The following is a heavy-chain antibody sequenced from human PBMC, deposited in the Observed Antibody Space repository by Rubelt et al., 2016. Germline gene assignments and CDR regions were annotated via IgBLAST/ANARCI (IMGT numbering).Heavy chain of an antibody. J-gene: IGHJ4*02. V-gene: IGHV4-34*01. Sequence: QVQLQQWGAGLLKPSETLSLTCAVYGGSFSGYYWSWIRQPPGKGLEWIGEINHRGRTNYNPSLKSRVTISVYTSKRQFSLKRGLVPVADTAVYYWASGYYYGSSGYWMYGQSLDYWGQGTLVTVSS. CDR1: GGSFSGYY. D-gene: IGHD3-22*01. CDR2: INHRGRT. CDR3: ASGYYYGSSGYWMYGQSLDY.